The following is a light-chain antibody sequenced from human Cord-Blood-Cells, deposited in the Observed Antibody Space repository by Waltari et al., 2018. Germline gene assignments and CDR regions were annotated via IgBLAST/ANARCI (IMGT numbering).Light chain of an antibody. J-gene: IGKJ3*01. Sequence: DIQMTQSPSTLSASVGDRVTITCRASQSISSWLAWYQQKPGKAPKLLIDDASSLESGVPSRFSGSGSGTEFYLTISSLQPDDFATYYCQQYNSYSKTFGPGTKVDIK. CDR3: QQYNSYSKT. CDR2: DAS. CDR1: QSISSW. V-gene: IGKV1-5*01.